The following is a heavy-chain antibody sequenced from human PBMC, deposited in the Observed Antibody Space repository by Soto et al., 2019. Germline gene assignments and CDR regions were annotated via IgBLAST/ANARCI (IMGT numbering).Heavy chain of an antibody. J-gene: IGHJ4*02. CDR1: GGGFSTYA. D-gene: IGHD4-17*01. CDR2: ITPIFDTT. V-gene: IGHV1-69*13. CDR3: ATGGTTVARRFDY. Sequence: ASVKVSCKASGGGFSTYAITWVRQAPGQGLEWMGGITPIFDTTNYAQKFQGRVTITADESTTTVHMELTSLTSEDTAVYYCATGGTTVARRFDYWGQGTLVTVSS.